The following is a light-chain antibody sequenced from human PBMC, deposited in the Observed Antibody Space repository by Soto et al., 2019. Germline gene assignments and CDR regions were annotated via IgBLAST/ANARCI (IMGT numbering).Light chain of an antibody. CDR3: QQYNSISLLT. Sequence: DIQMTQSPPSLSASVGDRVTITCRASQGIEGFLAWYQQKPGTAPKLLVYGTSTLQVGVPSRFSGSGWGTDFTLTISSVQPEDVATYYCQQYNSISLLTFGGGTKVDIK. CDR2: GTS. CDR1: QGIEGF. V-gene: IGKV1-27*01. J-gene: IGKJ4*01.